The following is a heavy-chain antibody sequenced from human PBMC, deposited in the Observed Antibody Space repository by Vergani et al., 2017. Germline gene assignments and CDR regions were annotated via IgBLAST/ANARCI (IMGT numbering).Heavy chain of an antibody. J-gene: IGHJ4*02. CDR1: GFTFSGSA. D-gene: IGHD2-21*02. Sequence: EVQLVESGGGVVQPGGSLKLSCAASGFTFSGSAMHWVRQASGKGLEWVGRIRSKANSYATAYAASVKGRFTISRDDSKNTAYLQMNSLKTEDTAVYYCTRSPYCGGDCYSDWGQGTLVTVSS. CDR3: TRSPYCGGDCYSD. V-gene: IGHV3-73*01. CDR2: IRSKANSYAT.